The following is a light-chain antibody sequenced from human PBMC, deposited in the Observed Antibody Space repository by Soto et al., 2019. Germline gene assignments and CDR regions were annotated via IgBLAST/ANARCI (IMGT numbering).Light chain of an antibody. V-gene: IGKV1-5*02. CDR2: DAS. J-gene: IGKJ2*01. CDR1: QSIGSW. Sequence: DIQMTKSLPPLSALLGNKAPIICRASQSIGSWLAWYQQKPGKAPKLLIYDASSLESGVPSRFSGSGSGTEFTLTISSLQPDDFATYYCQQYNSYYTFGQGTKLEIK. CDR3: QQYNSYYT.